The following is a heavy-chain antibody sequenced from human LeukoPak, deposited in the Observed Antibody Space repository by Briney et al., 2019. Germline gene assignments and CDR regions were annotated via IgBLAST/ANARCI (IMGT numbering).Heavy chain of an antibody. Sequence: GGSLRLSCAASGFTYSSYAMHWVRQAPGKGLEWVAVISYDGSNKYYADSVKGRFTISRDNSKNTLYLQMNSLRAEDTAVYYCARATRGDKFDYWGQGTLVTVSS. V-gene: IGHV3-30*04. J-gene: IGHJ4*02. D-gene: IGHD3-16*01. CDR1: GFTYSSYA. CDR3: ARATRGDKFDY. CDR2: ISYDGSNK.